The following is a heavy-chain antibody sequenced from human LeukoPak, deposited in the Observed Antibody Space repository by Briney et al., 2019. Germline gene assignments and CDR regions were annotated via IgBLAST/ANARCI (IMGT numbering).Heavy chain of an antibody. CDR3: ARGFWGCSGSNCAKGY. Sequence: ASVKVSCKASGYTFTGYYIHWVRQAPGQGLEWMGWINPNSGDTNYAQKFQGRVTMTRDSSISTAYMELSSLRSDDTAVYYCARGFWGCSGSNCAKGYWGQGTLVTVSS. J-gene: IGHJ4*02. D-gene: IGHD2-2*01. CDR1: GYTFTGYY. CDR2: INPNSGDT. V-gene: IGHV1-2*02.